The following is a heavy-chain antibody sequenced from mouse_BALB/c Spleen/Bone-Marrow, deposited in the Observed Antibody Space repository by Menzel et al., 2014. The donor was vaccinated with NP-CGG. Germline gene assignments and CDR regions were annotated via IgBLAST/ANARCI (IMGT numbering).Heavy chain of an antibody. CDR2: IWRGGST. D-gene: IGHD2-1*01. V-gene: IGHV2-5-1*01. CDR3: AKRGNYGYFDY. Sequence: VQLVESGPSLVQPSQSLSITRTVSGFSLTSYGVHWVRQSPGKGLEWLGVIWRGGSTDYNAAFMSRLSITKDNSKSQVFFKMNSLQADDTAIYYCAKRGNYGYFDYWGQGTPLTVSS. CDR1: GFSLTSYG. J-gene: IGHJ2*01.